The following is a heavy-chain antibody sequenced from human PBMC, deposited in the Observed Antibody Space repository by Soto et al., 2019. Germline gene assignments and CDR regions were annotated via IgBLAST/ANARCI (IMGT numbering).Heavy chain of an antibody. Sequence: GGSLRLSCAASGFTFSSYAMSWVRQAPGKGLEWVSAISGSGGSTYYADSVKGRFTISRDNSKNTLYLQMNSLRAEDTAVYYCAKDRRPWALGGVIHIGFDYWGQGTLVTVSS. D-gene: IGHD3-16*02. CDR3: AKDRRPWALGGVIHIGFDY. J-gene: IGHJ4*02. CDR2: ISGSGGST. V-gene: IGHV3-23*01. CDR1: GFTFSSYA.